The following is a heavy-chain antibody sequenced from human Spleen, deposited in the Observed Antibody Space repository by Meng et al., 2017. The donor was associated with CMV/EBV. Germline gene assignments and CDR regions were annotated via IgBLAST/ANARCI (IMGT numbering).Heavy chain of an antibody. CDR1: GFTFSSYT. D-gene: IGHD6-13*01. Sequence: GGSLRLSCTASGFTFSSYTMNWVRQPPGKGLEWVSYISSSGRAVHYADSLRGRFTVSRDNSKNTLYLQMNSLRPEDTAVYYCAKGDGGGIAAAGLDYWGQGALVTVSS. V-gene: IGHV3-48*01. CDR2: ISSSGRAV. CDR3: AKGDGGGIAAAGLDY. J-gene: IGHJ4*02.